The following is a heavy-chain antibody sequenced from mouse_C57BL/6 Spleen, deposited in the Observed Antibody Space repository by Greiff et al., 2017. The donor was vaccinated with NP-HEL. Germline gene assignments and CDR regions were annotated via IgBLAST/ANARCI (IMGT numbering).Heavy chain of an antibody. D-gene: IGHD2-4*01. CDR1: GFSFNTYA. Sequence: EAGGGLVQPKGSLNLSCAALGFSFNTYAMNWVRQAPGKGLEWVARIRSKSNNYATYYADSVKDRFTISRDDSESMLYLQMNNLKTEDTAMYYCVIYYDYGYYAMDYWGQGTSVTVSS. J-gene: IGHJ4*01. V-gene: IGHV10-1*01. CDR3: VIYYDYGYYAMDY. CDR2: IRSKSNNYAT.